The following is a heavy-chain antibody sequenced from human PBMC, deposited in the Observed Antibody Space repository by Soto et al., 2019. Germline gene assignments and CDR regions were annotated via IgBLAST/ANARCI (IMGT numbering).Heavy chain of an antibody. V-gene: IGHV1-46*01. CDR3: ARDLKGRIVVVITFHGMDV. Sequence: ASVKVSCKASGYTFTSYYMHWVRQAPGQGLEWMGIINPSGGSTSYAQKFQGRVTMTRDTSTSTVYMELSSLRSEDTAVYYCARDLKGRIVVVITFHGMDVWGQGTTVTVSS. CDR2: INPSGGST. D-gene: IGHD3-22*01. CDR1: GYTFTSYY. J-gene: IGHJ6*02.